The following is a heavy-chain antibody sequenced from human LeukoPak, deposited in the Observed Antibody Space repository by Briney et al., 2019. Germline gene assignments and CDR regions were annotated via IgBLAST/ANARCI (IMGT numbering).Heavy chain of an antibody. Sequence: SETLSLTCAVYGGSFSGYYWSWIRQPPGKGLEWIGEINHSGSTNYNPSLESRVTISVDTSKNQFSLKLSSVTAADTAVYYCASWYSSSSNFDYWGQGTLVTVSS. CDR3: ASWYSSSSNFDY. CDR2: INHSGST. V-gene: IGHV4-34*01. CDR1: GGSFSGYY. J-gene: IGHJ4*02. D-gene: IGHD6-6*01.